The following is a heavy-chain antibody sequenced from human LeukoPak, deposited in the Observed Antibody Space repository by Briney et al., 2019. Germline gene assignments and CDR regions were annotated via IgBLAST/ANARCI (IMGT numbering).Heavy chain of an antibody. D-gene: IGHD6-6*01. CDR3: ARGHIEYSSSSTGFSLYYFDY. J-gene: IGHJ4*02. V-gene: IGHV6-1*01. CDR2: TYYRSKWYN. CDR1: GDSVSSNSAA. Sequence: SQTLSLTCAISGDSVSSNSAAWNWIRQSPSRGLEWLRRTYYRSKWYNDYAVSVKSRITINPDTSKNQFSLKLSSVTAADTAVYYCARGHIEYSSSSTGFSLYYFDYWGQGTLVTVSS.